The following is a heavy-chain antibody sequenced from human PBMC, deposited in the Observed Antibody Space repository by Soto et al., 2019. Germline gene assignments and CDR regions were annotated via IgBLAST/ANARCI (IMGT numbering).Heavy chain of an antibody. Sequence: ASVKVSCKASGYTFTGYYMHWVRQAPGQGLEWMGWINPNSGGTNYAQKFQGWVTMTRDTSISTAYMELSRLRSDDTAVYYCARSPYCSSTSCQKGLDYWGQGTLVTVSS. J-gene: IGHJ4*02. CDR1: GYTFTGYY. CDR2: INPNSGGT. V-gene: IGHV1-2*04. D-gene: IGHD2-2*01. CDR3: ARSPYCSSTSCQKGLDY.